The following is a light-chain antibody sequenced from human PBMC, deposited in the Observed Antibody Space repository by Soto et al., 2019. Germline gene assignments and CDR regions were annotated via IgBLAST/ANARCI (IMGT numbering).Light chain of an antibody. CDR2: WAS. V-gene: IGKV4-1*01. J-gene: IGKJ2*01. CDR3: QQYYSSPYT. Sequence: DIVMTQSPDSLAVSLGERVTINCKSSQSILYSSIHKNYLAWYQQKPGQPPKLLIYWASTRESGVPDRFSGSGSGTDFTLTISSLQAEDVAVYYCQQYYSSPYTFGQGTKLEIK. CDR1: QSILYSSIHKNY.